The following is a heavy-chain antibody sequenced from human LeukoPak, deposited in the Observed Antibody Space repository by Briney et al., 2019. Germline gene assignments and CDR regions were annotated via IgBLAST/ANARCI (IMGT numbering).Heavy chain of an antibody. D-gene: IGHD5-24*01. CDR1: GFTFSSYA. V-gene: IGHV3-23*01. CDR2: ISSSGGST. Sequence: GGSLRLSCAASGFTFSSYAMSWVRQAPGKGLEWVSSISSSGGSTYYADSVKGRFTISRDTSKNTLYLQMNSLRPEDTAVYYCARDAKQLPYWGQGTLVTVSS. J-gene: IGHJ4*01. CDR3: ARDAKQLPY.